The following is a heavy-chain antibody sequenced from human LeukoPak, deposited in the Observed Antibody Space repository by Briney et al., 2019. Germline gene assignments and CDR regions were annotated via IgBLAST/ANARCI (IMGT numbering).Heavy chain of an antibody. CDR2: IYYSGST. V-gene: IGHV4-31*03. J-gene: IGHJ4*02. Sequence: PSETLSLTCTVSGGSISSGGYYWSWIRQHPGKGLEWIGYIYYSGSTYYNPSLKSRVTISVDTSKNQFSLKLSSVPAADTAVYYCARTLASDCGGDCYSPHFDYWGQGTLVTVSS. CDR3: ARTLASDCGGDCYSPHFDY. CDR1: GGSISSGGYY. D-gene: IGHD2-21*02.